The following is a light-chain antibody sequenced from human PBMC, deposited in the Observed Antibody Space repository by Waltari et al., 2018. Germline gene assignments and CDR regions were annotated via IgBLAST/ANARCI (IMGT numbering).Light chain of an antibody. CDR2: DAS. Sequence: EIVLTQSLGTVPYSQGERATLSCRASQSVGRALAWYQQKPGQAPRLLIYDASSRATGISDKYSGSGSGTDFSLTISRVEPEDFAVYFCQMYVRLPVTFGQGTKVEVK. V-gene: IGKV3-20*01. CDR3: QMYVRLPVT. J-gene: IGKJ1*01. CDR1: QSVGRA.